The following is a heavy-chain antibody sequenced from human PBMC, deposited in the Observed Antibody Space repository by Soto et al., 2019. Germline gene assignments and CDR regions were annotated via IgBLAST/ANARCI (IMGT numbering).Heavy chain of an antibody. CDR2: FYYDGRM. J-gene: IGHJ4*02. CDR1: GASFSDANYY. Sequence: SETLSLTCIVSGASFSDANYYWVWIRQPPGEGLEWIGSFYYDGRMYYNASLKSRVTISVDTSKNHFSLMLTSVTAADTAVDYCARRYHIVVVPSWGQGTLVTVSS. CDR3: ARRYHIVVVPS. D-gene: IGHD2-21*01. V-gene: IGHV4-39*02.